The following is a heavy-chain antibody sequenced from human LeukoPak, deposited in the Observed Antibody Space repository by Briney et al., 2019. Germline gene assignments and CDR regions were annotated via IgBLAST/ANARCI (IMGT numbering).Heavy chain of an antibody. CDR1: GFTFSASD. D-gene: IGHD1-26*01. J-gene: IGHJ3*02. Sequence: PGGSLRLSCAASGFTFSASDMHWVRQAPGKGLEWVAVIWYDGSKNYSADSVKGRFTISRDNSKNTLFLQMNTLRADDTAVYCCARVSGSYSVFDIWGQGTMVTVSS. CDR3: ARVSGSYSVFDI. V-gene: IGHV3-33*01. CDR2: IWYDGSKN.